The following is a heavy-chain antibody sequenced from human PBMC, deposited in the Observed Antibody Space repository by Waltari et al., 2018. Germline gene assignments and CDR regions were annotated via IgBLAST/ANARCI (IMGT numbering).Heavy chain of an antibody. J-gene: IGHJ6*03. V-gene: IGHV3-30*18. CDR2: ISYDGSQK. CDR3: AKCGGLLWFKESRYMDV. CDR1: GFTFTNYG. D-gene: IGHD3-10*01. Sequence: QVQLVESGGGVVQPGRSLRLPCAASGFTFTNYGLPWARQAPGKGLEWVAVISYDGSQKHYADSLKGRFTISRDNSKKTLYLEMNSLRTEDTAVYYCAKCGGLLWFKESRYMDVWGKGTTVTVSS.